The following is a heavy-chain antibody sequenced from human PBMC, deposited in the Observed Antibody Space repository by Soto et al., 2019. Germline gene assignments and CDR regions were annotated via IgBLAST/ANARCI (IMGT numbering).Heavy chain of an antibody. V-gene: IGHV1-18*01. J-gene: IGHJ4*02. CDR3: ARDKSIYSPNHSNFDY. CDR1: GYTFTSYG. CDR2: ISAYNGNT. D-gene: IGHD2-15*01. Sequence: ASVKVSCKASGYTFTSYGISWVRQAPGQGLEWMGWISAYNGNTNYAQKLQGRVTMTTDTSTGTAYMGLRSLGSDDTAVYYCARDKSIYSPNHSNFDYWGQGTLVTVSS.